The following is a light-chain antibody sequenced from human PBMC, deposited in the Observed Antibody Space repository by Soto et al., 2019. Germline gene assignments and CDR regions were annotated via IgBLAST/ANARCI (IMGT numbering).Light chain of an antibody. CDR1: KLGDKY. Sequence: SYELTQPPSVSVSPGQTASITCSGAKLGDKYACWYQQKPGQSPVLVIYQDSKRPSGIPERFSGSNSGNTATLTISGTQAMDEADYYCQAWDSSTAPWVFGGGTQLTVL. CDR3: QAWDSSTAPWV. CDR2: QDS. J-gene: IGLJ3*02. V-gene: IGLV3-1*01.